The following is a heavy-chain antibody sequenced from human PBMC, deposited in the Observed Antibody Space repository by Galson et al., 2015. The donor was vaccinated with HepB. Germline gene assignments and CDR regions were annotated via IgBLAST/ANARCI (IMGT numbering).Heavy chain of an antibody. V-gene: IGHV3-7*03. D-gene: IGHD6-13*01. Sequence: SLRLSCAASGFTFSSYWMSWVRQAPGKGLEWVANIKQDGSEKYYVDSVKGRFTISRDNAKNSLYLQMNSLRAEDTAVYYCARAGAALWYYGMDVWGQGTTVTVSS. CDR1: GFTFSSYW. CDR2: IKQDGSEK. J-gene: IGHJ6*02. CDR3: ARAGAALWYYGMDV.